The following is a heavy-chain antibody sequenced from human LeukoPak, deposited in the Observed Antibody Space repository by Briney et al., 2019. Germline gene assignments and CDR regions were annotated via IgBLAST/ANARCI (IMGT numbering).Heavy chain of an antibody. CDR3: ARGSKVLRYFDWLFPLDY. D-gene: IGHD3-9*01. CDR1: GYTFTSYY. V-gene: IGHV1-2*02. J-gene: IGHJ4*02. Sequence: ASVKVSCKASGYTFTSYYMHWVRQAPGQGLEWMGWINPNSGGTNYAQKFQGRVTMTRDTSISTAYMELSRLRSDDTAVYFCARGSKVLRYFDWLFPLDYWGQGTLVTVSS. CDR2: INPNSGGT.